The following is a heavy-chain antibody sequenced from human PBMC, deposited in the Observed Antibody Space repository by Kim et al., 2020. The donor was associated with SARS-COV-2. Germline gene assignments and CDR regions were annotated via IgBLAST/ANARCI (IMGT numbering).Heavy chain of an antibody. CDR2: IYHSGST. V-gene: IGHV4-4*02. J-gene: IGHJ3*02. CDR1: GGSISSGSW. CDR3: ARAGSDYYDRNAFDI. Sequence: SETLSLTCAVSGGSISSGSWWSWVRQPPGKGLEWIGEIYHSGSTNYNPSLKSRVTISVDKSKNHFSLKLSSVTAADTALYYCARAGSDYYDRNAFDIWGQGTTITVSS. D-gene: IGHD3-22*01.